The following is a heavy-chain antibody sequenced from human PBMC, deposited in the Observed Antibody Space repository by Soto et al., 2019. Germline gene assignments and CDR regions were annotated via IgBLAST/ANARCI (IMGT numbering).Heavy chain of an antibody. CDR3: AREVVAPTTSDAFDI. D-gene: IGHD4-4*01. J-gene: IGHJ3*02. V-gene: IGHV4-31*03. CDR1: GGSISNINYF. Sequence: PSATLSLTCTVSGGSISNINYFWSWIRQHPGKGLEWIGYISYTGSAYYSPSLESRVSISVDTSKNHFSLRLNSVTAADTAMYYCAREVVAPTTSDAFDIWGQGTMVTVSS. CDR2: ISYTGSA.